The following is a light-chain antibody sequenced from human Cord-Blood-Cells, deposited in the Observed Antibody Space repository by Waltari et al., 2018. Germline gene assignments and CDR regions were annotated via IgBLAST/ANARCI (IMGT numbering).Light chain of an antibody. CDR2: KAS. V-gene: IGKV1-5*03. CDR3: QQYNSYSRS. CDR1: QSISSW. Sequence: DIQRTQSPSTLSASVGDRVTLTCRASQSISSWLAWYQQNPGKAPKLLIYKASSLESAVPSRFSGSGSGTEFTLTISSLQPDDFATYYCQQYNSYSRSFVQGTKLEIK. J-gene: IGKJ2*04.